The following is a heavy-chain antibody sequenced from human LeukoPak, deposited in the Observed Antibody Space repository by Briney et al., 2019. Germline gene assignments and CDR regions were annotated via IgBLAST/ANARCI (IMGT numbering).Heavy chain of an antibody. CDR2: IGSDGGNK. D-gene: IGHD3-9*01. V-gene: IGHV3-30*02. J-gene: IGHJ5*02. CDR1: GFTFSNYG. Sequence: GGSLRLSCTASGFTFSNYGMHWVRQAPGKGLEWVAFIGSDGGNKYYADSVKGRFTVSRDNSKNTLYLQMNSLRPVDAAVYYCAKDYPSYDNGWFDPWGQGTLVTVSS. CDR3: AKDYPSYDNGWFDP.